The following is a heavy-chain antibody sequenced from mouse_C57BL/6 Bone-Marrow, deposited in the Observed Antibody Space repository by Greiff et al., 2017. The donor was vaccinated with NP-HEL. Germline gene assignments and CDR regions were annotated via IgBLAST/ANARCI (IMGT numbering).Heavy chain of an antibody. CDR2: IDPENGDT. V-gene: IGHV14-4*01. Sequence: EVQLQQSGAELVRPGASVKLSCTASGFNIKDDYMHWVKQRPEQGLEWIGWIDPENGDTEYASKFQGKATITADPSSNTAYLQLSSLTSEDTAVYYGTTLLDYSGSSYYMDYWGQGTSVTVSS. CDR3: TTLLDYSGSSYYMDY. J-gene: IGHJ4*01. D-gene: IGHD1-1*01. CDR1: GFNIKDDY.